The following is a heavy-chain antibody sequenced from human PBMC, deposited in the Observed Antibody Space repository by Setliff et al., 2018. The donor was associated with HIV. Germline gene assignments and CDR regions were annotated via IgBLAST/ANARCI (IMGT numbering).Heavy chain of an antibody. J-gene: IGHJ6*03. CDR1: GYRFTNYW. CDR3: ARQPGRAAMGRENYYYYYMDV. CDR2: IFPGDSDT. Sequence: GESLKISGKGSGYRFTNYWIGWVRQMPGKGLEWMGIIFPGDSDTRYSPSFQGQVIISADTSISTAYLQWRSLKASDTAMYYCARQPGRAAMGRENYYYYYMDVWGKGTTVTVSS. V-gene: IGHV5-51*01. D-gene: IGHD2-2*01.